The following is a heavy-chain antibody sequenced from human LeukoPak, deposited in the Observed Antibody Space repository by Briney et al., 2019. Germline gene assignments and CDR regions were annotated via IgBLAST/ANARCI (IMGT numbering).Heavy chain of an antibody. CDR2: ISYDGRNK. V-gene: IGHV3-30*19. J-gene: IGHJ4*02. Sequence: GGSLRLSCAASGFTFSSFGMYWVRQAPGKGPEWVAVISYDGRNKYYADSVKGRFTISRDNSKNTLYLQMDSLRAEDTAMYYCARSLGGGDWYFDYWGQGTLVTVSS. CDR1: GFTFSSFG. CDR3: ARSLGGGDWYFDY. D-gene: IGHD2-21*01.